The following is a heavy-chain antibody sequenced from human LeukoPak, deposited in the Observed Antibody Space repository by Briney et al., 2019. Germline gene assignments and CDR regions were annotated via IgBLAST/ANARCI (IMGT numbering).Heavy chain of an antibody. V-gene: IGHV4-4*07. CDR1: GGSISSYY. Sequence: SETLSLTCTVSGGSISSYYWSWIRQPAGKGLEWIGRIYTSGSTNYNPSLKSRVTMSVDTSKNQFSLKLSSVTAADTAVYYCARHQGAAAASNWFEPWGEGTLVTVSS. CDR3: ARHQGAAAASNWFEP. J-gene: IGHJ5*02. D-gene: IGHD6-13*01. CDR2: IYTSGST.